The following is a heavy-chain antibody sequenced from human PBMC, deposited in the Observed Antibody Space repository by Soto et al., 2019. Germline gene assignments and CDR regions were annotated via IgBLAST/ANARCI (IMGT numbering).Heavy chain of an antibody. V-gene: IGHV4-59*01. CDR1: GGSISTYY. D-gene: IGHD3-3*01. J-gene: IGHJ4*02. Sequence: SETLSLTCTVSGGSISTYYWSWIRQLPGKGLEWIGYIYYSGSTNYNPSLKSRATISVDTSKNQFSLKLSSVSAADTAVYYCVRDGSRYDFWSGPYYFDYWGQGTQVTVSS. CDR3: VRDGSRYDFWSGPYYFDY. CDR2: IYYSGST.